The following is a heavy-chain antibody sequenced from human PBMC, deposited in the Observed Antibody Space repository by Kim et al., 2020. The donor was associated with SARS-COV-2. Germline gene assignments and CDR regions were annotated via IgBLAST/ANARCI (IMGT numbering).Heavy chain of an antibody. D-gene: IGHD3-16*01. CDR3: ARGAGLGAGTRNFDY. CDR2: TNQRGTT. J-gene: IGHJ4*02. Sequence: SETLSLICGVYGGPLNEFYWSWIRQTPGKGLEWIGETNQRGTTNYNPSLKSRVIISVDRSKNQISLNLTSSTAADTAVYYWARGAGLGAGTRNFDYWGQGTLVTAPS. V-gene: IGHV4-34*01. CDR1: GGPLNEFY.